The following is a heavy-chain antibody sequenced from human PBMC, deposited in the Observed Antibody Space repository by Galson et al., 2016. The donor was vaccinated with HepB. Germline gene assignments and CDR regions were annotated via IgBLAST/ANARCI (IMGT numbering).Heavy chain of an antibody. CDR2: IYTDGRT. V-gene: IGHV3-53*01. Sequence: SLRLSCAASGFTVSRNYMSWVRQAPGKGLEWVSIIYTDGRTYYADAVKGRFTISRDNSKNTLYLQMNSLRVEDTAVYYCARDRFEDENYQYGMDVWGQGTTVTVYS. CDR1: GFTVSRNY. D-gene: IGHD3-9*01. J-gene: IGHJ6*02. CDR3: ARDRFEDENYQYGMDV.